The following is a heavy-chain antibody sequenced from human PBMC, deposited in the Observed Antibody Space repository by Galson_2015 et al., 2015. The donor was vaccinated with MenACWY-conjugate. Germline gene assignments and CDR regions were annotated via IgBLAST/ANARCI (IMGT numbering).Heavy chain of an antibody. CDR2: ISPGDSNT. CDR1: GYSFTTYW. CDR3: VRHPPGRRGMDL. J-gene: IGHJ6*02. Sequence: QSGAEVKKPGESLKISCKTTGYSFTTYWIAWVRQMPGTGLEWMGLISPGDSNTRYSPSFQGQVTISADKSISTAYLQWSSLKASDAARYPSVRHPPGRRGMDLWGQATPVPVSS. V-gene: IGHV5-51*01.